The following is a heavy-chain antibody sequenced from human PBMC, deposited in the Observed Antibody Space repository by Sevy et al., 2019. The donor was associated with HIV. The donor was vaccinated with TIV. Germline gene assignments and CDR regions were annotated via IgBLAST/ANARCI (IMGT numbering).Heavy chain of an antibody. CDR3: TTDAHDFTNYPSHYCFDQ. Sequence: GGSLRLSCAASGFTLSDAWMSWVRQAPGKGLEWVGRIKSKTEGGPTDYAAPVKGRFTISRVASKNTLYLQMNSLKTEDTDVYYCTTDAHDFTNYPSHYCFDQWGQGTLVTVSS. CDR2: IKSKTEGGPT. V-gene: IGHV3-15*01. D-gene: IGHD4-4*01. CDR1: GFTLSDAW. J-gene: IGHJ4*02.